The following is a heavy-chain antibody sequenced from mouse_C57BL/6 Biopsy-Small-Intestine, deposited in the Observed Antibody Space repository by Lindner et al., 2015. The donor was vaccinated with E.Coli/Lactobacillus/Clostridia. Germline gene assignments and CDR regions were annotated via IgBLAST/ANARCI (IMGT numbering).Heavy chain of an antibody. CDR2: ISASNGDT. CDR3: ARLKILVHGIVIYDS. V-gene: IGHV1-66*01. D-gene: IGHD2-3*01. Sequence: SVKVSCKASGYSLTSNTIRLGGGQAPGQGLEWMGWISASNGDTMYAQKIQGRVTMTTDTTTNTAYMELRSLTSDDTAMYYCARLKILVHGIVIYDSWGQGTLVTVSS. CDR1: GYSLTSNT. J-gene: IGHJ4*01.